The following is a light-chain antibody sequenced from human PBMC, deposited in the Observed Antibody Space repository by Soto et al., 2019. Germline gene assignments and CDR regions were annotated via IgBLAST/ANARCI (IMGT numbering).Light chain of an antibody. CDR1: QSVSSN. CDR2: GAS. V-gene: IGKV3-15*01. Sequence: ERVMTPFPATLSLSPGERATLACRACQSVSSNLAWYQQKPGQAPRLIIYGASTRATGIPARFSGSGSGTEFTLTISSLQSEDFAVYYCQQYNNWRVTFGGGTKVDI. CDR3: QQYNNWRVT. J-gene: IGKJ4*01.